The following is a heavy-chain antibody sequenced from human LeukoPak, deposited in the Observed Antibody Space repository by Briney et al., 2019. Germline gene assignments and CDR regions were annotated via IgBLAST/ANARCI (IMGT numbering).Heavy chain of an antibody. CDR3: TRVNGDFVDAYYYFYMDV. D-gene: IGHD4-17*01. CDR2: ITSSSGGI. CDR1: GFDFSGYT. V-gene: IGHV3-21*01. Sequence: GGSLRLSCAASGFDFSGYTMTWVRQAPGRGLEWVSAITSSSGGIYYADSGKGRFTISRDNAKKSLFMEMNSLRAEDTAVYYCTRVNGDFVDAYYYFYMDVWGKGTTVTVSS. J-gene: IGHJ6*03.